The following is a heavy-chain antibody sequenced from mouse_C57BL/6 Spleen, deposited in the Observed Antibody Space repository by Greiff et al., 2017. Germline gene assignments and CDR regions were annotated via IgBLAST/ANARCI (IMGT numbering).Heavy chain of an antibody. CDR2: ISDGGSYT. V-gene: IGHV5-4*03. D-gene: IGHD2-2*01. J-gene: IGHJ2*01. CDR1: GFTFSSYA. CDR3: ARGWLDY. Sequence: EVMLVEPGGGLVKPGGSLKLSCAASGFTFSSYAMSWVRQTPAQRLEWVATISDGGSYTYYPANVQGHFTSSRDNAKTNLYRQMSHLRSEDTAMYYCARGWLDYWGQGTTLTVAS.